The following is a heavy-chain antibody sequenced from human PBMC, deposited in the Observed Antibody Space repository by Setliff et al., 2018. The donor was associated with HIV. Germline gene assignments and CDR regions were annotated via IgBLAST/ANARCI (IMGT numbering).Heavy chain of an antibody. D-gene: IGHD6-13*01. Sequence: ASVKVSCKASGYSFTGYYMHWVRQAPGQGLEWMGRINPNSGGTNYAQKFQGRVTINTDESTSTAYMELTSLRSEDAAVYYCARAMSSSWYIDGFDIWGQGTVVTVSS. CDR3: ARAMSSSWYIDGFDI. V-gene: IGHV1-2*06. CDR2: INPNSGGT. J-gene: IGHJ3*02. CDR1: GYSFTGYY.